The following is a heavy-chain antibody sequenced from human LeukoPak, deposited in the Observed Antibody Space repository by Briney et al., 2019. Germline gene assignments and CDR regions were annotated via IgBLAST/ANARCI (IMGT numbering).Heavy chain of an antibody. J-gene: IGHJ5*02. CDR1: GYTFTSYD. CDR2: MNPNSGNT. D-gene: IGHD3-3*01. Sequence: GASVKVSCKASGYTFTSYDINWVRQATGQGLEWMGWMNPNSGNTGYAQKFQGRVTMTRNTSISTAYMELSSLRSEDTAVYYCARGHAPKLLRFLEWLSTPQGGFDPWGQGTLVTVSS. CDR3: ARGHAPKLLRFLEWLSTPQGGFDP. V-gene: IGHV1-8*01.